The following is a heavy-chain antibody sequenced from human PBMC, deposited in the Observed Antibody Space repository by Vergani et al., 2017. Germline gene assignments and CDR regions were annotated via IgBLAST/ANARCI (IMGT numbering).Heavy chain of an antibody. V-gene: IGHV1-69*08. CDR2: IIPILGIV. CDR1: GGTFSRHT. D-gene: IGHD5-24*01. CDR3: ARDQGDGYTDAFDI. Sequence: QVQLVQSGAEVKKPGSSVKVSCKASGGTFSRHTISSVRQAPGQGLEWMGRIIPILGIVNYAQKFQGRVTVNADKSTSTAYMELSSLRSEDTAVYYCARDQGDGYTDAFDIWGQGTMVTVSS. J-gene: IGHJ3*02.